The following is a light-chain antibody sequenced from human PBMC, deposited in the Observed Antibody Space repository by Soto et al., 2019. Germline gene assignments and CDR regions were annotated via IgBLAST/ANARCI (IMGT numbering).Light chain of an antibody. CDR3: SSYTTSNTRQIV. Sequence: QSALTQPASVSGSPGQSITISCTGTSSDVGGYNYASWYQQHPGKAPKFMIYDVSNRPSGVSNRFSGSKSGSTASLTISGLQAEDEADYYCSSYTTSNTRQIVFGTGTKVTVL. CDR2: DVS. J-gene: IGLJ1*01. CDR1: SSDVGGYNY. V-gene: IGLV2-14*01.